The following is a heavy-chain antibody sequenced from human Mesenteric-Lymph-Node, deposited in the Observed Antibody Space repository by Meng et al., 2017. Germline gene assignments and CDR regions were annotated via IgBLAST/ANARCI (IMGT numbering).Heavy chain of an antibody. CDR3: ARQSGYFDY. CDR2: IYYNGST. CDR1: GGSISISSSY. J-gene: IGHJ4*02. Sequence: QLRLQAPVPGVLMPSETLVLTGTVSGGSISISSSYWGWIRQPPGKGLDWLGSIYYNGSTYYNPSLKSRVTISVDTSKNQFSLKLNSVTAADTAVYYCARQSGYFDYWGQGTLVTVSS. D-gene: IGHD3-10*01. V-gene: IGHV4-39*01.